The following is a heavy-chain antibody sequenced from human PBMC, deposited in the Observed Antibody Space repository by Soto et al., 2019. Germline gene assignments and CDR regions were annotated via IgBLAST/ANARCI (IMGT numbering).Heavy chain of an antibody. V-gene: IGHV3-33*01. D-gene: IGHD3-22*01. Sequence: PGGSLRLSCAASGFKFRNYAIHWVRQAPGKWLEWLAVIWFDGSKKYYADSVKGRFTISRDNSKNTVYLDMNSLTADDSGVFYCARAHTMMILDRFDPWGHGTLVTVSS. CDR3: ARAHTMMILDRFDP. J-gene: IGHJ5*02. CDR2: IWFDGSKK. CDR1: GFKFRNYA.